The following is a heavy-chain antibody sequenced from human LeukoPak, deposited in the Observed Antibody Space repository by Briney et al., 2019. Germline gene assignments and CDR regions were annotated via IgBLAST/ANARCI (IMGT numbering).Heavy chain of an antibody. CDR1: GFTFSTYS. CDR3: ARDRAYSSGYIDY. J-gene: IGHJ4*02. V-gene: IGHV3-21*01. D-gene: IGHD3-22*01. Sequence: GGSLRLSCAASGFTFSTYSMNWVRQAPGKGLEWVSSISGSSSYIYYTDSVKGRFTISRDNAKNSLYLQMNSLRAEDTAVYYCARDRAYSSGYIDYWGQGTLVTVSS. CDR2: ISGSSSYI.